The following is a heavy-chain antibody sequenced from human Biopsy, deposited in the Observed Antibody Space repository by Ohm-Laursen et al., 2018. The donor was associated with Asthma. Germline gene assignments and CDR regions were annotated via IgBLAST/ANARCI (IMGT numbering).Heavy chain of an antibody. D-gene: IGHD3-22*01. CDR1: GLAVSRDH. V-gene: IGHV3-53*01. CDR2: IYSGGTS. Sequence: SLRLSCAASGLAVSRDHMFWVRQAPGEGLEWVSVIYSGGTSHTADSVRGRFTISRDYSKNTLYLQMHSLRAEDTAVYYCARGDSSNWSHYYFDYWGQGTLVTVSS. CDR3: ARGDSSNWSHYYFDY. J-gene: IGHJ4*02.